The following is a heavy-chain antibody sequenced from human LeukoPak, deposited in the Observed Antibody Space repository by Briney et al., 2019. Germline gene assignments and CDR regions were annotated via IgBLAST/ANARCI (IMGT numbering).Heavy chain of an antibody. CDR1: GFSFGSSV. Sequence: GGSLRLSCAASGFSFGSSVMSWFRQAPGKGLEWVGFIRSKAYGGTTEYAASVKGRFTISRDDSKSIAYLQMNSLKTEDTAVYYCTSLIVVVPAAMQIDYYYYGMDVWGQGTTVTVSS. J-gene: IGHJ6*02. D-gene: IGHD2-2*01. CDR3: TSLIVVVPAAMQIDYYYYGMDV. V-gene: IGHV3-49*03. CDR2: IRSKAYGGTT.